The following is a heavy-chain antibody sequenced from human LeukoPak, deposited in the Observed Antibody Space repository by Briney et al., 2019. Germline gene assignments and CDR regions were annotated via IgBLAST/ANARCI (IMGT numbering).Heavy chain of an antibody. CDR1: GYTFSRHG. CDR3: ARDSRLELPNDAFDI. V-gene: IGHV3-33*01. D-gene: IGHD1-7*01. J-gene: IGHJ3*02. CDR2: VWYDGRNR. Sequence: GGSLRLSCAASGYTFSRHGIHWVRQAPGKGLEWVAVVWYDGRNRDYADSVKGRFTISKDNSNNMVFLQMDRLRAEDTAVYYCARDSRLELPNDAFDIWGQGTMVTVSS.